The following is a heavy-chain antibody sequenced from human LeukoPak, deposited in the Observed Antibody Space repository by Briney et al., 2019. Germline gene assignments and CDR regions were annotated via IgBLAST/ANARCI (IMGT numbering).Heavy chain of an antibody. D-gene: IGHD2-2*01. CDR1: GYSISSGYY. Sequence: SETLSLTCAVSGYSISSGYYWGWIRQPPGKGLEWIGSIYHSGSTYYNPSLKSLVTISVDTSKNQFSLKLSSVTAADTAVYYCAREIYCSSTSCQGYYYMDVWGKGTTVTVSS. CDR2: IYHSGST. CDR3: AREIYCSSTSCQGYYYMDV. J-gene: IGHJ6*03. V-gene: IGHV4-38-2*02.